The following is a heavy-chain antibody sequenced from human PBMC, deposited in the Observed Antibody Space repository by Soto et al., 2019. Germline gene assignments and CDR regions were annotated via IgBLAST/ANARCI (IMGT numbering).Heavy chain of an antibody. V-gene: IGHV4-31*03. CDR1: GGSISSGGYY. D-gene: IGHD3-10*01. J-gene: IGHJ4*02. Sequence: SETLSLTCTVSGGSISSGGYYWSWIRQHPGKGLEWIGYIYYSGSTYYNPSLKSRVTISVDTSKNQFSLKLSSVTAADTAVYYCARNDYYYGSAPPFDYWGQGTLVTVSS. CDR2: IYYSGST. CDR3: ARNDYYYGSAPPFDY.